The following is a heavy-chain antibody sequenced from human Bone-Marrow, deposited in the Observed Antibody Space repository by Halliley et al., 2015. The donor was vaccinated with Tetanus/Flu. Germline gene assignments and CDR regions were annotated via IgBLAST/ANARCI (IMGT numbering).Heavy chain of an antibody. CDR2: IYAGGTA. CDR1: GFTVNNNY. D-gene: IGHD3-10*01. Sequence: SLRLSCAASGFTVNNNYLSWVRQAPGKGLEWVSSIYAGGTAYFADSVRGRFTISRDESKNTVYLQMNNLRVEDTAVYHCARGGGRYYSPYDWGQGTLVPVSS. V-gene: IGHV3-53*01. CDR3: ARGGGRYYSPYD. J-gene: IGHJ4*02.